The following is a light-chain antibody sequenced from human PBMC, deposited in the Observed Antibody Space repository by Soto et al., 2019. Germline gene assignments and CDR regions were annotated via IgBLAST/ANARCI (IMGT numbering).Light chain of an antibody. J-gene: IGKJ5*01. CDR3: QQYNTWPPIT. CDR2: GAS. V-gene: IGKV3-15*01. Sequence: EIVMTQSPATLSVSPGERVTLSCRASQSVRSNLAWYQQKPDQAPRLLXYGASTRATGLPARFSGSGSGTDLTLTISSLQSEDFAVYYCQQYNTWPPITVGQGTRLEIK. CDR1: QSVRSN.